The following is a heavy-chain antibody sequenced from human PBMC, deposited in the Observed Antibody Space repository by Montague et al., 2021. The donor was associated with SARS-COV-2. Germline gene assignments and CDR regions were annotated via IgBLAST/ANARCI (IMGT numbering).Heavy chain of an antibody. CDR2: IDWGDDK. J-gene: IGHJ4*02. V-gene: IGHV2-70*04. CDR1: GFSLSTSGMR. CDR3: ARSYYDILTAYYTPFDY. D-gene: IGHD3-9*01. Sequence: VKPTQTLTLTCTFSGFSLSTSGMRASWIRQPPGKALEWLARIDWGDDKFYSTSLKTRLTISKDTSKNQVVLTMTNMDPVDTDTYYCARSYYDILTAYYTPFDYWGQGTLVTVSS.